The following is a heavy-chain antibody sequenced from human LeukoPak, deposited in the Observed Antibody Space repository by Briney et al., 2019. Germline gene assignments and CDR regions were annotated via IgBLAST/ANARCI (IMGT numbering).Heavy chain of an antibody. CDR1: GESFSDYY. Sequence: SETLSLTCAVYGESFSDYYLSWLRQPPGKGLEWIGEINHSGRTNYNPSLKSRVAISVDAYNNQLSLHLTSVPAADTVVDYYGRGRRDGIYLGRYYFDYWSHGTL. CDR2: INHSGRT. V-gene: IGHV4-34*01. J-gene: IGHJ4*01. CDR3: GRGRRDGIYLGRYYFDY. D-gene: IGHD1-26*01.